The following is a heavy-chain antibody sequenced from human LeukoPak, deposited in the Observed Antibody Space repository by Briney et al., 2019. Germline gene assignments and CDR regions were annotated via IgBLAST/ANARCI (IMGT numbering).Heavy chain of an antibody. V-gene: IGHV4-34*01. D-gene: IGHD3-22*01. Sequence: SETLSLTCAVYGGSFSGYYWSWIRQPPGKGLEWVGEINHSGSTNYNPSLKSRVTISVDTSKNQSSLKLSSVTAADTAVYYCARGLRPSSYYYDSSGSIDYWGQGTLVTVSS. CDR1: GGSFSGYY. J-gene: IGHJ4*02. CDR2: INHSGST. CDR3: ARGLRPSSYYYDSSGSIDY.